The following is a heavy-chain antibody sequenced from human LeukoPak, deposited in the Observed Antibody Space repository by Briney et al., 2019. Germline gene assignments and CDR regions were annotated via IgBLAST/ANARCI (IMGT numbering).Heavy chain of an antibody. CDR2: INPNSGGT. J-gene: IGHJ4*02. D-gene: IGHD1-26*01. CDR1: GYTFTGYY. CDR3: ARPYSGSYPYCDY. V-gene: IGHV1-2*02. Sequence: ASVKVSRKASGYTFTGYYMHWVRQAPGHGLEWMGWINPNSGGTNYAQKFQGRVTMTRDTSISTAYMELSRLRSDDTAVYYCARPYSGSYPYCDYWGQGTLVTVSS.